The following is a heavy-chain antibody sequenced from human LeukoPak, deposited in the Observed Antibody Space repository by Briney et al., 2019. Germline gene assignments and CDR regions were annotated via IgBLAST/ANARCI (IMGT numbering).Heavy chain of an antibody. CDR3: AKASSSSSPVFDH. D-gene: IGHD6-6*01. CDR1: GFTFSSYA. Sequence: GGSLRLSCAASGFTFSSYAMHWVRQAPGKGLEWVAVISYDGSDKYYADSVKGRFTISRDNSKNTLYLQMNSLRAEDTAVYYCAKASSSSSPVFDHWGQGTLVTVSS. V-gene: IGHV3-30*01. J-gene: IGHJ4*02. CDR2: ISYDGSDK.